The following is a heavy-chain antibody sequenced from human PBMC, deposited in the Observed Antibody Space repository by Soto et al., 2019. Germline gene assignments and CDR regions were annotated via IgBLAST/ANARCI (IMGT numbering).Heavy chain of an antibody. V-gene: IGHV1-18*01. CDR3: ARGRYGDY. CDR1: GYGFTTYG. J-gene: IGHJ4*02. D-gene: IGHD1-1*01. CDR2: ISAHNGNT. Sequence: QVHLVQSGAEVKKPGASVKVSCKGSGYGFTTYGITWVRQAPGQGLEWMAWISAHNGNTNYAQKLQGRVTVTRDTSTSTAYMELRSLRADDTAVYYCARGRYGDYWGQGDRVTVSS.